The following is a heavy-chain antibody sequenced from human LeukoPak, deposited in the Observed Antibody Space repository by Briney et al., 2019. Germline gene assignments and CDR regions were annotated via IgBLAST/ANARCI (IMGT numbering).Heavy chain of an antibody. Sequence: PGGSLRLSCAASGFTFSSYWMSWVRQAPGKGLEWVSAISGSGGSTYYADSVKGRFTISRDNSKNTLYLQMNSLRAEDTAVYYCAASRFGNYYYYYMDVWGKGTTVTISS. CDR3: AASRFGNYYYYYMDV. D-gene: IGHD3-16*01. CDR1: GFTFSSYW. CDR2: ISGSGGST. V-gene: IGHV3-23*01. J-gene: IGHJ6*03.